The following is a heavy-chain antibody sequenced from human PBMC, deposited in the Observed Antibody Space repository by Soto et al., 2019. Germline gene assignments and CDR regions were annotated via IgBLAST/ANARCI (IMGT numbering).Heavy chain of an antibody. CDR3: ARYKAVAGPAYYYYGMDV. CDR1: GYSFTSYW. CDR2: IYPGDSDT. Sequence: GESLKISCKGSGYSFTSYWIGWVRQMPGKGLEWMGIIYPGDSDTRYSPSFQGQVTISADKSISTAYLQWISLKASDTAMYYCARYKAVAGPAYYYYGMDVWGQGTTVTVSS. V-gene: IGHV5-51*01. J-gene: IGHJ6*02. D-gene: IGHD6-19*01.